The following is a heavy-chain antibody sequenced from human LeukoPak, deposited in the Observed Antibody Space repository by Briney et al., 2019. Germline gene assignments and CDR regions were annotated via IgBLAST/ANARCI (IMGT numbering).Heavy chain of an antibody. D-gene: IGHD2-21*01. J-gene: IGHJ4*02. Sequence: GGSLRLSCAASGFTLSTYAMSWVRRTPGKGLEWVAATSSSDAGTYHADSVRGRFTISRDNSKNTLYLQMNSLRAEDAAVYFCAKAPVTSCRGAYCYPFDSWGQGTLVTVSS. CDR2: TSSSDAGT. CDR3: AKAPVTSCRGAYCYPFDS. V-gene: IGHV3-23*01. CDR1: GFTLSTYA.